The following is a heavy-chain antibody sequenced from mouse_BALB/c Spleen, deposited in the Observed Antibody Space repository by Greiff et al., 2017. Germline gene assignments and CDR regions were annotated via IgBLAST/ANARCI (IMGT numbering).Heavy chain of an antibody. V-gene: IGHV5-4*02. J-gene: IGHJ3*01. D-gene: IGHD1-1*01. CDR1: GFTFSDYY. CDR3: ARDITTAPWFAY. CDR2: ISDGGSYT. Sequence: EVKLMESGGGLVKPGGSLKLSCAASGFTFSDYYMYWVRQTPEKRLEWVATISDGGSYTYYPDSVKGRFTISRDNAKNNLYLQMSSLKSEDTAMYYCARDITTAPWFAYWGQGTLVTVSA.